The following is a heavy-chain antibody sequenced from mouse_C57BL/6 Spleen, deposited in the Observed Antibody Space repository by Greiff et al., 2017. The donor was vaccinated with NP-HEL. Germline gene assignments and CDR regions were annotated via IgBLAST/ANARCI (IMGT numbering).Heavy chain of an antibody. CDR2: INPSNGGT. CDR1: GYTFTSYW. V-gene: IGHV1-53*01. CDR3: ASSTGLYYAMDY. J-gene: IGHJ4*01. D-gene: IGHD1-1*01. Sequence: VQLQQPGTELVKPGASVKLSCKASGYTFTSYWMHWVKHRPGQGLEWIGNINPSNGGTNYNEKFKSKATLTVDKSSSTAYMQLSSLTSEDSAVYYCASSTGLYYAMDYWGQGTSVTVSS.